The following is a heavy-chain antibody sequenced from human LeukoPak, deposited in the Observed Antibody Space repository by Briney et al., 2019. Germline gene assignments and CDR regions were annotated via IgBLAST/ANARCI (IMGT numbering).Heavy chain of an antibody. CDR2: IYYSGST. CDR3: ARGIVVPAAKFDY. Sequence: SETLSLTCTVSGGSISSGGYYWSWIRQHPGKGLEWIGYIYYSGSTNYNPSLKSRVTISVDTSKNQFSLKLSSVTAADTAVYYCARGIVVPAAKFDYWGQGTLVTVSS. D-gene: IGHD2-2*01. J-gene: IGHJ4*02. V-gene: IGHV4-31*03. CDR1: GGSISSGGYY.